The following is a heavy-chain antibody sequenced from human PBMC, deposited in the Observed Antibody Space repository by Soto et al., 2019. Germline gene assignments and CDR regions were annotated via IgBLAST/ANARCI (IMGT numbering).Heavy chain of an antibody. V-gene: IGHV3-20*04. D-gene: IGHD3-10*01. Sequence: EVQLVESGGGVVQPGGSLRLSCVASGFTFEDYGMSWVRQVPGKGLEWVSGISWNGGTTHYADSLKGRFTISRDNAWNSLYLEMNSLRAEDTALYYCAKSQSPMVRGVIEAFDYWGQGTLVTVSS. CDR2: ISWNGGTT. J-gene: IGHJ4*02. CDR1: GFTFEDYG. CDR3: AKSQSPMVRGVIEAFDY.